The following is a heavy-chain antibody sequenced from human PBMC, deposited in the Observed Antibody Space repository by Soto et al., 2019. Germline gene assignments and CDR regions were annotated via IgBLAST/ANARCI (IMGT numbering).Heavy chain of an antibody. Sequence: QVQLVESGGGVVQPGRSLRLSCAASGFTSSSYGMHWVRQAPGKGLEWVAVIWYDGSNKYYADSVKGRFTISRDNSKNTLYLQMNSLRAEDTAVYYCARRWGYDAFDIWGQGTMVTVSS. CDR3: ARRWGYDAFDI. V-gene: IGHV3-33*01. J-gene: IGHJ3*02. D-gene: IGHD3-16*01. CDR2: IWYDGSNK. CDR1: GFTSSSYG.